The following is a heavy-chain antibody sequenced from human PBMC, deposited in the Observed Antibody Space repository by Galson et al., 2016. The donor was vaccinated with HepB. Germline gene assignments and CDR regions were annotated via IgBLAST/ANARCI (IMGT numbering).Heavy chain of an antibody. CDR2: INNDGSNT. CDR1: GFTFSSYW. D-gene: IGHD7-27*01. Sequence: SLRLSCAASGFTFSSYWMNWVRQAPGKGLVWVSRINNDGSNTTYADSVKGRFTISRDKAKNTLYLQMNNLRAENTAVYYCARDHLWAFDYWGQGTLVTVSS. V-gene: IGHV3-74*03. J-gene: IGHJ4*02. CDR3: ARDHLWAFDY.